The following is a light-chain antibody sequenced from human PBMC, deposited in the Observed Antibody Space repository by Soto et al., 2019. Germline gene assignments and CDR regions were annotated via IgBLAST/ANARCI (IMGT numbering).Light chain of an antibody. CDR2: DVS. CDR3: SSYTTSNTRQIV. V-gene: IGLV2-14*03. Sequence: QSALTQPASVSRSPGQSITISCTGTSSDVGSYNYVSWYQHHPGKAPKLMIYDVSNRPSGVSNRFSGSKSGNTASLTISGLQPEDEADYYCSSYTTSNTRQIVFGTGTKVTVL. J-gene: IGLJ1*01. CDR1: SSDVGSYNY.